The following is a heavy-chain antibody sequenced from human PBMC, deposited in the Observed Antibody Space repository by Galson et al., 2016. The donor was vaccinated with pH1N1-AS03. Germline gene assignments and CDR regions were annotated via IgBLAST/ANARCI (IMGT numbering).Heavy chain of an antibody. J-gene: IGHJ4*02. V-gene: IGHV5-51*01. CDR2: IYLDDSDT. D-gene: IGHD6-19*01. CDR1: GYIFTNYW. CDR3: ARLTLSSGWPCDY. Sequence: QSGAEVKKPGESLKISCKGSGYIFTNYWIVWVRQMPGKGLEWMGIIYLDDSDTRYSPSFQGQVTISADKSISTAYLQWSSLKASDTAMYYCARLTLSSGWPCDYWGQGVLVAVSS.